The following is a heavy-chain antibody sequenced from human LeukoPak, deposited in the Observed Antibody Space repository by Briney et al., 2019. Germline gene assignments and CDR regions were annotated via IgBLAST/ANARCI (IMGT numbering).Heavy chain of an antibody. CDR1: GGSFSDYF. CDR3: ARDVVVVPAAIHYGMDV. D-gene: IGHD2-2*01. Sequence: SETLSLSCAVYGGSFSDYFWGWIRQPPGKGLEWIGEINHSGRTYYNPSLKSRVTISVDTSKNQFSLNLSSVTAADTAVYYCARDVVVVPAAIHYGMDVWGQGTTVTVSS. V-gene: IGHV4-34*01. CDR2: INHSGRT. J-gene: IGHJ6*02.